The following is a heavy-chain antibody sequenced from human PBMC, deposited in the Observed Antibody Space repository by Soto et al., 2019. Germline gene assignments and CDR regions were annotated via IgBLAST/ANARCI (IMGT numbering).Heavy chain of an antibody. CDR2: ISAYNGNT. CDR1: SYTFTSYG. Sequence: QVQLVQSGAEVKKPGASVKVSCKASSYTFTSYGISWVRQAPGQGLEWMGWISAYNGNTNYAQKLQGRVTMTTDTSTSTAYMELRSLRSDDTAVYYCARGGLGIVVVPAAMWGHNYFDYWGQGTLVTVSS. D-gene: IGHD2-2*03. CDR3: ARGGLGIVVVPAAMWGHNYFDY. V-gene: IGHV1-18*01. J-gene: IGHJ4*02.